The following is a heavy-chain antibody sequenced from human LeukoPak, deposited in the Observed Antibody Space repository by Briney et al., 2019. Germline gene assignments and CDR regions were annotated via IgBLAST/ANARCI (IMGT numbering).Heavy chain of an antibody. D-gene: IGHD6-13*01. CDR1: GFTVSSNY. J-gene: IGHJ4*02. CDR3: AKGAAAATGDY. V-gene: IGHV3-66*01. Sequence: PGGSLRLSCAASGFTVSSNYMSWVRQAPGKGLERVSIIYSGGSTYYADSVKGRFTISRDNSKNTLYLQMNSLRAEDTAVYYCAKGAAAATGDYWGQGTLVTVSS. CDR2: IYSGGST.